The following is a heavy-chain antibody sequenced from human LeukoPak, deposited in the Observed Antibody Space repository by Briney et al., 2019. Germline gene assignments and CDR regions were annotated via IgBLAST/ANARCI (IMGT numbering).Heavy chain of an antibody. V-gene: IGHV3-21*01. CDR2: ISSSSSYI. J-gene: IGHJ5*02. CDR1: GFTFSSYG. D-gene: IGHD2-2*01. CDR3: ATTLGYCSSTSCLGPFDP. Sequence: GGSLRLSCAASGFTFSSYGMHWVRQAPGKGLEWVSSISSSSSYIYYADSVKGRFTISRDNAKNSLYLQMNSLRAEDTAVYYCATTLGYCSSTSCLGPFDPWGQGTLVTVSS.